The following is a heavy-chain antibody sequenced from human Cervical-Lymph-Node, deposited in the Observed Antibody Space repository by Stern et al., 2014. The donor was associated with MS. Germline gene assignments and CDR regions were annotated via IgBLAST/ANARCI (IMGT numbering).Heavy chain of an antibody. CDR1: GFTFSDHY. CDR3: ASLGYCSGGTCYVGY. V-gene: IGHV3-72*01. Sequence: EVQLVESGGGLVQPGGSLRLSCAASGFTFSDHYMDWVRQAPGKGLEWVGRIRNKANRYTTEYAASVKGRFTISRDDSKNSLYLQMDSLKTEDTAVYYCASLGYCSGGTCYVGYWGQGTLVTVSS. D-gene: IGHD2-15*01. J-gene: IGHJ4*02. CDR2: IRNKANRYTT.